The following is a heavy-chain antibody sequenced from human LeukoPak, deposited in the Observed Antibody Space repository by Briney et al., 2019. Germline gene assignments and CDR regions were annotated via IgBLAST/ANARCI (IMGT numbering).Heavy chain of an antibody. D-gene: IGHD1-26*01. CDR2: INHCGRI. Sequence: PSETLSLTCAVYGGSFSGYYWSWIRQPPGKGLEWIGEINHCGRINYNPSLKSRVTISVDTPKNQFSLKLSSVTAADTAVYYCARRKSRGSHIDYWGQGTLVTVSS. CDR1: GGSFSGYY. J-gene: IGHJ4*02. V-gene: IGHV4-34*01. CDR3: ARRKSRGSHIDY.